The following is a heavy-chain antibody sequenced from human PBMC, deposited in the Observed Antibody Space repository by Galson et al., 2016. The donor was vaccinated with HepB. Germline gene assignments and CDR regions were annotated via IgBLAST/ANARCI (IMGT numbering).Heavy chain of an antibody. CDR2: FGAAGDT. J-gene: IGHJ2*01. CDR1: GFTFSHYG. Sequence: SLRLSCAASGFTFSHYGMHWVRQATGKGLEWVSVFGAAGDTYQADSVKGRFTISRENAKNSLYLQMNSLRAGDTAVYYCARELSKTGYFDLWGRGTLVTVSS. CDR3: ARELSKTGYFDL. V-gene: IGHV3-13*04. D-gene: IGHD5/OR15-5a*01.